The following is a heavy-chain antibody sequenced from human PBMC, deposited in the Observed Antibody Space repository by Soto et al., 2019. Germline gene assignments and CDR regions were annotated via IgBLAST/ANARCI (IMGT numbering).Heavy chain of an antibody. J-gene: IGHJ4*02. CDR3: AREGSYYSIDN. D-gene: IGHD3-10*01. CDR2: IYYSGST. CDR1: GGSISNFY. Sequence: KPSETLSLTCTVSGGSISNFYWSWIRQPPGKGLEWIGHIYYSGSTNYNPSLKSRVTISVDTSRNQVSLKLNSVTAADTAVYYCAREGSYYSIDNWGQGTLVTVSS. V-gene: IGHV4-59*01.